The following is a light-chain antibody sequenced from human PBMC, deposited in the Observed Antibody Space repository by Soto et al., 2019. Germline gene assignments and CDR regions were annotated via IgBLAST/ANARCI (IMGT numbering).Light chain of an antibody. CDR2: EDT. Sequence: QSALTQPASVSGSPGQSITISCTGTSGDVGSYNLVSWYQQHPDKAPKLMIYEDTKRPSGVSDRFSGSTSGNTASLTISGFEAEDEAEYYCCSSARSGSFYVFGTGTKLTVL. CDR1: SGDVGSYNL. J-gene: IGLJ1*01. V-gene: IGLV2-23*01. CDR3: CSSARSGSFYV.